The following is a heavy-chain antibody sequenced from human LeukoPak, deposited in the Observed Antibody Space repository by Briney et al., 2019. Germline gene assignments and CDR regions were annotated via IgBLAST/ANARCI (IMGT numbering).Heavy chain of an antibody. Sequence: GASLRLSCTASGFNSGDYAMRWVRQAPGKGPEWVGFIRSKGCDGSKEYAATVKGRFTISRDDSKSIAYLQMNSLKTEDTAVYYCTSGVDLAYCGGDCYSGLWGQGTLVTVSS. CDR1: GFNSGDYA. V-gene: IGHV3-49*04. CDR2: IRSKGCDGSK. J-gene: IGHJ4*02. CDR3: TSGVDLAYCGGDCYSGL. D-gene: IGHD2-21*02.